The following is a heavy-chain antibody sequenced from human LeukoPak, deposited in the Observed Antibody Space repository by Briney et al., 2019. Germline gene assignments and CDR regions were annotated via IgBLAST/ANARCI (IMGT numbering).Heavy chain of an antibody. Sequence: SETLSLTCTVSGDSISSYYWSWLRQPPGKGLEWIGYIYYSGSTNYNPSLKSRVTISVDTSKNQFSLKLNSVIAADTAVYYCARATYHSGAGSYIYYYMDVWGKGTTVTVSS. J-gene: IGHJ6*03. CDR1: GDSISSYY. CDR2: IYYSGST. D-gene: IGHD3-10*01. V-gene: IGHV4-59*01. CDR3: ARATYHSGAGSYIYYYMDV.